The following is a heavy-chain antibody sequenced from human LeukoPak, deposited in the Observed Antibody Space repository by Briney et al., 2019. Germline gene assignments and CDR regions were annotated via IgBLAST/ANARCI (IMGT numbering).Heavy chain of an antibody. CDR2: INPNSGGT. CDR3: ARDIVVVPAATDAFDI. Sequence: GASVKVSCKASGYTFTGYYMHWVRQAPGQGLEWMGWINPNSGGTNYAQKFQGRVTMTRDTSISTAYMELSRLRSDDTAVYYCARDIVVVPAATDAFDIWGQGTMVTVPS. J-gene: IGHJ3*02. V-gene: IGHV1-2*02. CDR1: GYTFTGYY. D-gene: IGHD2-2*01.